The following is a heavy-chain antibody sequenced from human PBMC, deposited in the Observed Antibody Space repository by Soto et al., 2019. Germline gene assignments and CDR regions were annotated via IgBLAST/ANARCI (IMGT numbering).Heavy chain of an antibody. J-gene: IGHJ6*02. V-gene: IGHV3-33*01. CDR1: GCTVSSYG. CDR2: IWYDGSNK. D-gene: IGHD2-2*01. Sequence: LRRWWAERGCTVSSYGMHRVRRAQGKGLECVAVIWYDGSNKYYADSEKGRFTISRHNSKNTLYLQMKSLRGEDTAVYYCARDPDIVVVPAAISLLDYYYGMDVWGQGTTVTVSS. CDR3: ARDPDIVVVPAAISLLDYYYGMDV.